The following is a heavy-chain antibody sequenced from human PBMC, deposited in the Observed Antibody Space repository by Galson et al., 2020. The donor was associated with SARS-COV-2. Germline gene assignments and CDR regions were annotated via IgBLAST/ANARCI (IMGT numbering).Heavy chain of an antibody. CDR3: ARDPSGRYCRPTGCYRHEVDAFDI. CDR2: ISSSGETI. Sequence: GESLKISCVASGSNFENSSMQWVRQAPGKRLEWISVISSSGETIQYAASVKGRFTISSDNAKNSLYLQMKSLRDDDTAVYYCARDPSGRYCRPTGCYRHEVDAFDIGGQGTMVSVSS. V-gene: IGHV3-48*02. CDR1: GSNFENSS. D-gene: IGHD2-2*02. J-gene: IGHJ3*02.